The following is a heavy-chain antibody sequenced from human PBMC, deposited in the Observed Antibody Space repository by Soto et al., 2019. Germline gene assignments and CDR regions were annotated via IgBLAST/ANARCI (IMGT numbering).Heavy chain of an antibody. J-gene: IGHJ4*02. V-gene: IGHV4-59*01. D-gene: IGHD5-18*01. Sequence: QVQLQESGPGLVKPSETLSLTCTVSGGSISSYYWSWIRQPPGKGLEWIGYIYYSGSTNYNPSLKSRVPVSVDTSKNQFPLKLSSGTAADTAVYYCARARERGYSYGADYWGQGTLVTVSS. CDR3: ARARERGYSYGADY. CDR2: IYYSGST. CDR1: GGSISSYY.